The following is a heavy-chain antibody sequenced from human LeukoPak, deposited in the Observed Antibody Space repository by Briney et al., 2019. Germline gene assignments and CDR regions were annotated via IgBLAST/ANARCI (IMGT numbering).Heavy chain of an antibody. CDR2: IYYSGST. J-gene: IGHJ3*02. CDR1: GGSISSYY. D-gene: IGHD4-17*01. V-gene: IGHV4-30-4*01. CDR3: ARGDYEAFDI. Sequence: PSETLSLTCTVSGGSISSYYWSWIRQPPGKGLEWIGYIYYSGSTYYNPSLKSRVTISVDTSKNQFSLKLSSVTAADTAVYYCARGDYEAFDIWGQGTMVTVSS.